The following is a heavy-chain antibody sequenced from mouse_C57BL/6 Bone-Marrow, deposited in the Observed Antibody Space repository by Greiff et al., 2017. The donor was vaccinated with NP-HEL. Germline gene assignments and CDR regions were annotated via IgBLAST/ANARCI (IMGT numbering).Heavy chain of an antibody. CDR1: GFNIKDDY. Sequence: EVKLMESGAELVRPGASVKLSCTASGFNIKDDYMHWVKQRPEQGLEWIGWIDPENGDTEYASKFQGKATITADTSSNTAYLQLSSLTSEDTAVYYCTTGGYYGSSYNYWGQGTTLTVSS. J-gene: IGHJ2*01. CDR3: TTGGYYGSSYNY. D-gene: IGHD1-1*01. V-gene: IGHV14-4*01. CDR2: IDPENGDT.